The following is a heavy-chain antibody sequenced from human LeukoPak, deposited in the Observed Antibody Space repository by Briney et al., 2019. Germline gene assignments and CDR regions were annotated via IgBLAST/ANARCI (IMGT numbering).Heavy chain of an antibody. CDR1: GYTFTHSW. CDR3: ARPHSAYELSFDP. CDR2: IYPGDSDT. D-gene: IGHD3-22*01. Sequence: PGESLKISCQVFGYTFTHSWIGWVRQVPGKGLEWMGIIYPGDSDTRYSPSFQGQVTISADKSISTTYLHWSSLKASDTAIYYCARPHSAYELSFDPWGQGTLVTVSS. J-gene: IGHJ5*02. V-gene: IGHV5-51*01.